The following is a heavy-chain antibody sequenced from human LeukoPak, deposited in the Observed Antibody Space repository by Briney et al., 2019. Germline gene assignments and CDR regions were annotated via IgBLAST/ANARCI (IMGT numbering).Heavy chain of an antibody. CDR3: AKDLYYGDYVFDY. Sequence: GGSLRLSCAASGFTFSSYGMHLVRQAPGKGLEWVAFIRYDGSNKYYADSVKGRFTISRDNSKNTLYLQMNSLRAEDTAVYHCAKDLYYGDYVFDYWGQGTLVTVSS. V-gene: IGHV3-30*02. D-gene: IGHD4-17*01. J-gene: IGHJ4*02. CDR1: GFTFSSYG. CDR2: IRYDGSNK.